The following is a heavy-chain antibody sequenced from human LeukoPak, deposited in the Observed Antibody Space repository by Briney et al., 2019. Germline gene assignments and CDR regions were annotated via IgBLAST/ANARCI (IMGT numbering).Heavy chain of an antibody. CDR3: GKTTVGYSSGQKPAWPVDY. J-gene: IGHJ4*02. Sequence: GGSLRLSCEASGFAFGSYAMYWVRQAPGKGLEWVAGIFGSGGSAHYADSAKGRLTISRDNSRNTVYLQINILRAEDTAVYYCGKTTVGYSSGQKPAWPVDYWGQGTLVTVSS. CDR2: IFGSGGSA. D-gene: IGHD5-18*01. V-gene: IGHV3-23*01. CDR1: GFAFGSYA.